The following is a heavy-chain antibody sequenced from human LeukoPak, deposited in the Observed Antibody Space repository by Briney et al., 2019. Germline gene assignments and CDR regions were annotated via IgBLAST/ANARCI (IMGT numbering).Heavy chain of an antibody. Sequence: GGSLRLSCVASGITFSNYAVSWVRQAPEKGLDWVSVNSGSAHKIRYADSVKGRFTISRDNSENIVYLQMNNLRVEDTAVYYCARWLQRTFDYWGQGTLVTVSS. CDR3: ARWLQRTFDY. CDR2: NSGSAHKI. V-gene: IGHV3-23*01. CDR1: GITFSNYA. D-gene: IGHD5-24*01. J-gene: IGHJ4*02.